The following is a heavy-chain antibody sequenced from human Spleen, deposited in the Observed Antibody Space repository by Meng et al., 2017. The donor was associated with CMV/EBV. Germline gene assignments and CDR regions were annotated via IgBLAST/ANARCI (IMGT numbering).Heavy chain of an antibody. Sequence: TSYNMHWVRQAPGQGLEWMGIINPSGGSTSYAQKFQGRVTMTRDTSTSTVYMELSSLRSEDTAVYYCARECPYYYDSSGHTENWFDPWGQGTLVTVSS. V-gene: IGHV1-46*01. J-gene: IGHJ5*02. CDR1: TSYN. CDR3: ARECPYYYDSSGHTENWFDP. D-gene: IGHD3-22*01. CDR2: INPSGGST.